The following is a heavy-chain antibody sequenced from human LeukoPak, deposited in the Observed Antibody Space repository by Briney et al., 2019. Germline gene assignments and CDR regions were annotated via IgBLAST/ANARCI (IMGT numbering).Heavy chain of an antibody. Sequence: KSGESLKISCKGSGYSFTNYWIGWVRQMPGKGLEWVGIIYPGDSDTRYSPSFEGQVTISADRSNNTAYLQWRSLEASDTAIYYCARRIFGGGGYAFDIWGQGTVVTVSS. V-gene: IGHV5-51*01. CDR1: GYSFTNYW. J-gene: IGHJ3*02. CDR2: IYPGDSDT. CDR3: ARRIFGGGGYAFDI. D-gene: IGHD3-16*01.